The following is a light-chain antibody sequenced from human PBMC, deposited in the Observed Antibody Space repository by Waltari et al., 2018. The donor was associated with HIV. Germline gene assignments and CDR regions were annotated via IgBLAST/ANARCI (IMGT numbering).Light chain of an antibody. CDR3: SSFISSRTLAV. V-gene: IGLV2-14*01. CDR1: SSAIGDYNY. CDR2: EVS. J-gene: IGLJ2*01. Sequence: QSALTQPASVSGSPGQSSTLYRTGTSSAIGDYNYVSWYPQYSGKVPKLMIYEVSNRPSGVSNRFSGSKSCNTASLTISGLQAEDEADYYCSSFISSRTLAVFGGGTKLTVL.